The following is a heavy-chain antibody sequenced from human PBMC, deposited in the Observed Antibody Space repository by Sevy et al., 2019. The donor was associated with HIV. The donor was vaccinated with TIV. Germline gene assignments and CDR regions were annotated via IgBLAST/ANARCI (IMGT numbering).Heavy chain of an antibody. J-gene: IGHJ4*02. CDR3: ARDLDGSSWFDY. CDR2: VSAYNGNT. Sequence: ASVKVSCKASGYTFTSYGISWVRQAPGQGLEWMGWVSAYNGNTNDAQKLQGRVTMTTDTSTSTAYMELRSLRSDDTAVYYCARDLDGSSWFDYWGQGTLVTVSS. CDR1: GYTFTSYG. V-gene: IGHV1-18*01. D-gene: IGHD6-13*01.